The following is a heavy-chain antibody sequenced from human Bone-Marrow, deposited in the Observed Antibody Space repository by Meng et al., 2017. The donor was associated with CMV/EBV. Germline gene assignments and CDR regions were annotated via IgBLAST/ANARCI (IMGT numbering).Heavy chain of an antibody. V-gene: IGHV4-34*01. D-gene: IGHD3-3*01. Sequence: SETLSLTCAVYGGSFSGYYWSWIRQPPGKGLEWIGEINHSGSTNYNPSPKSRVTISVYTSKNQFSLKLSSVTAADAAVHYCATTTVDFWSGYFDYWGQGTLVTGSS. CDR1: GGSFSGYY. CDR2: INHSGST. CDR3: ATTTVDFWSGYFDY. J-gene: IGHJ4*02.